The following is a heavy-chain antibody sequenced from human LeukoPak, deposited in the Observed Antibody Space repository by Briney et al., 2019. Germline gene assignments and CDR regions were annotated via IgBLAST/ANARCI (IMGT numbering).Heavy chain of an antibody. CDR2: INPSGGST. D-gene: IGHD2-21*01. V-gene: IGHV1-46*01. Sequence: ASVKVSCKASGYTFTSYYMHWVRQAPGQGRDWRGIINPSGGSTSYAQKFQGRVTMTRDTSTSTVYMELSSLRSEDTAVYYCARAWSAFVVAVPGYWGQGTLVTVSS. CDR1: GYTFTSYY. J-gene: IGHJ4*02. CDR3: ARAWSAFVVAVPGY.